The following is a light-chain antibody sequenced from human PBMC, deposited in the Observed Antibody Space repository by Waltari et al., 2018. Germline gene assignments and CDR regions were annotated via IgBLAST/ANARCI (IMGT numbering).Light chain of an antibody. CDR2: RND. CDR3: AAWDDSVSGPV. CDR1: STNIGSNY. J-gene: IGLJ3*02. V-gene: IGLV1-47*01. Sequence: QSALAQPPSASGTPGQRVTISCSGSSTNIGSNYVYWYQHLPGAAPKLLIYRNDQRPSGFPDRFSGSKSGTSASLAISGLRSEDEADYYCAAWDDSVSGPVFGGGTKLTVL.